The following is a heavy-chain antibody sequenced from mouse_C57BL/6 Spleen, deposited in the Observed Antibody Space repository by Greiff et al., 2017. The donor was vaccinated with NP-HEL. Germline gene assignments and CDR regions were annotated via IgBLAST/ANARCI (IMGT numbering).Heavy chain of an antibody. V-gene: IGHV2-9-1*01. J-gene: IGHJ3*01. CDR1: GFSLTSYA. CDR2: IWTGGGT. D-gene: IGHD2-1*01. Sequence: QVQLKQSGPGLVAPSQSLSITCTLSGFSLTSYAISWVRQPPGKGLEWLGVIWTGGGTNYNSALKSRLSISKDNSKSQVFLKMNSLQTDDTARYYCARNDGYYGNFAWFAYWGQGTLVTVSA. CDR3: ARNDGYYGNFAWFAY.